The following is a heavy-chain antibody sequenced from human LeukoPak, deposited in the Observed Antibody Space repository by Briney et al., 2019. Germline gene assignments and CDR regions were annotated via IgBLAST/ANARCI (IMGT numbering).Heavy chain of an antibody. CDR3: AGGSSSSAHYYYYYMDV. J-gene: IGHJ6*03. V-gene: IGHV4-34*01. D-gene: IGHD6-6*01. CDR1: GGSISSYY. CDR2: INHSGST. Sequence: KPSETLSLTCTVSGGSISSYYWSWIRQPPGKGLEWIGEINHSGSTNYNPSLKSRVTISVDTSKNQFSLKLSSVTAADTAVYYCAGGSSSSAHYYYYYMDVWGQGTTVTVSS.